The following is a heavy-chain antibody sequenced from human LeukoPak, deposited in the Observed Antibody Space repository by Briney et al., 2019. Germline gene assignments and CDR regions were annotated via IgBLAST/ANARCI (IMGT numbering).Heavy chain of an antibody. CDR3: AKDRGYSRNDAFDM. CDR2: ISWNSGSI. Sequence: GGSLRLSCAASGFTVSSNCLSWVRQAPGKGLEWVSGISWNSGSIGYADSVKGRFTISRDNAKNSLYLQMNSLRAEDTALYYCAKDRGYSRNDAFDMWGQGTMVTVSS. D-gene: IGHD5-12*01. J-gene: IGHJ3*02. V-gene: IGHV3-9*01. CDR1: GFTVSSNC.